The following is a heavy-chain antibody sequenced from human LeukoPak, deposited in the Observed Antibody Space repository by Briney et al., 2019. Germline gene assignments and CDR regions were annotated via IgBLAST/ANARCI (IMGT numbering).Heavy chain of an antibody. CDR3: AKDTDYSSSWYFPVF. CDR2: ISSSSSYI. J-gene: IGHJ4*02. D-gene: IGHD6-13*01. V-gene: IGHV3-21*04. Sequence: GGSLRLSCAASGFTFSSYSMNWVRQAPGKGLEWVSSISSSSSYIYYADSVKGRFTISRDNAKNSLYLQMNSLRTEDTALYYCAKDTDYSSSWYFPVFWGQGTLVTVSS. CDR1: GFTFSSYS.